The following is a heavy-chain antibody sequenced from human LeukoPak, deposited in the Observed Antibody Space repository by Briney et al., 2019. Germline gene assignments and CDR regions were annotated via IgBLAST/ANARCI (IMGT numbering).Heavy chain of an antibody. V-gene: IGHV3-66*01. CDR1: GGSISSSSYY. Sequence: ETLSFTCTVSGGSISSSSYYWGWVRQAPGKGLEWVSVIYSGGSTYYADSVKGRFTISRDHSKNTLYLQMNSLRAEDTAVYYCARGPPGDGYKFGMDVWGQGTTVTVSS. CDR3: ARGPPGDGYKFGMDV. D-gene: IGHD5-24*01. J-gene: IGHJ6*02. CDR2: IYSGGST.